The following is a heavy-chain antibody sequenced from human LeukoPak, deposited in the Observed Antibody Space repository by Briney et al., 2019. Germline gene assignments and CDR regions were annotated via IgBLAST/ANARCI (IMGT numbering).Heavy chain of an antibody. CDR2: TRKKTNSYTT. V-gene: IGHV3-72*01. D-gene: IGHD1-26*01. Sequence: GGSLRLSCAASGFSFSSHAMNWVRQAPGKGLEWVGRTRKKTNSYTTEYAASVKGRFTISRDDSKNSLYLQMNSLRAEDTAVYYCTRVVLVGTTYSYFDYWGQGTLVTVSS. CDR1: GFSFSSHA. CDR3: TRVVLVGTTYSYFDY. J-gene: IGHJ4*02.